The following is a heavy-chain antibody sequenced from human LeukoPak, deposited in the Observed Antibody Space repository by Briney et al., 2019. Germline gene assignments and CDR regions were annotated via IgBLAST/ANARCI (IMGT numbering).Heavy chain of an antibody. J-gene: IGHJ4*02. CDR2: IYYSGST. D-gene: IGHD3-16*02. Sequence: SETLSLTCTVSGGSISSYYWNWIRQPPGKGLEWIGYIYYSGSTNYNPSLKSRVTISVDTSKNQFSLRLSSVTAADTAVYYWARLQGGGSYRNFDYWGQGTLVTVSS. CDR3: ARLQGGGSYRNFDY. V-gene: IGHV4-59*01. CDR1: GGSISSYY.